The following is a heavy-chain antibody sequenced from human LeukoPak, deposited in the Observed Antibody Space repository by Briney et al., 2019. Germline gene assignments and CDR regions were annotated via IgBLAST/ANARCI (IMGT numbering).Heavy chain of an antibody. CDR1: GYTFTSYY. V-gene: IGHV1-46*01. Sequence: GASVKVSCKASGYTFTSYYMHWVRQAPGQGLEWMGIINPSGGSTSYAQKFQGRVTMTRDTSTSTVYMELSSLRSEDTAVYYCARAPAVDAGGPRERFDYWGQGTLVTVSS. CDR2: INPSGGST. CDR3: ARAPAVDAGGPRERFDY. J-gene: IGHJ4*02. D-gene: IGHD2-8*02.